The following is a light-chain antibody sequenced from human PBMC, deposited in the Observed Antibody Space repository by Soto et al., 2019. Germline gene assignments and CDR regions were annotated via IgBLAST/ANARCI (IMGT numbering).Light chain of an antibody. CDR3: SSYAGGGTFVL. Sequence: QSALTQPASVSGSPGQSITISCTGTSSDVGSYNFVSWYQQHPGKAPKLMIYDVYRRPSGISNRFSGSKSGNTASLTISGLQDEDEADYYCSSYAGGGTFVLFGGGTKVTVL. V-gene: IGLV2-23*02. CDR2: DVY. CDR1: SSDVGSYNF. J-gene: IGLJ2*01.